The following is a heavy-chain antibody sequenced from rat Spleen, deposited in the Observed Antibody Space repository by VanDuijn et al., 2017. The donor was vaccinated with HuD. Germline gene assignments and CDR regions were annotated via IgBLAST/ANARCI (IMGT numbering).Heavy chain of an antibody. CDR3: TTYSDYATSPFPY. CDR1: GYSITSNY. V-gene: IGHV3-1*01. Sequence: EVQLQESGPGLVKPSQSLSLTCSVTGYSITSNYWGWIRKFPGNKMEWIGHISYSGSTSYNPSLKSRISITRDTSKNQFFLQLNSVTTEDTATYYCTTYSDYATSPFPYWGRGTLVTVSS. CDR2: ISYSGST. D-gene: IGHD1-6*01. J-gene: IGHJ3*01.